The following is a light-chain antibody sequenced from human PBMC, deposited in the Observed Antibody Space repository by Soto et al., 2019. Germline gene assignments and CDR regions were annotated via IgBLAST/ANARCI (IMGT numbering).Light chain of an antibody. Sequence: EIVLTQSPGTLSLSPGDTATLSCRASQSVPTNYLAWYQQKPGQAPSLLIYGASRRATGIPDRFGGSGSGTDFTLTIRLEPEDFAMYYCQQYGGSPLTFGGGTKVEI. J-gene: IGKJ4*01. CDR2: GAS. V-gene: IGKV3-20*01. CDR1: QSVPTNY. CDR3: QQYGGSPLT.